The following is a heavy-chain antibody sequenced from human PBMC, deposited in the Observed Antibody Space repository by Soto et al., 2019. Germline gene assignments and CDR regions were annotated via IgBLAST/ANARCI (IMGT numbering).Heavy chain of an antibody. D-gene: IGHD3-3*01. J-gene: IGHJ6*02. CDR3: ARDGGFGVVIIHYYYGMDV. V-gene: IGHV1-18*01. CDR2: ISAYNGNT. CDR1: GYTFTSYG. Sequence: GASVKVSCKASGYTFTSYGISWVRQAPGQGLEWMGWISAYNGNTNYAQKLQGRVTMTTDTSTSTAYMELRSLRSDDTAVYYCARDGGFGVVIIHYYYGMDVWGQGTTVTVSS.